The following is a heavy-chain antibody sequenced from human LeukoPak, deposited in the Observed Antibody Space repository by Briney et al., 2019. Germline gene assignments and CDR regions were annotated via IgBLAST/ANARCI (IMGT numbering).Heavy chain of an antibody. D-gene: IGHD3-22*01. CDR2: ISINGDNT. J-gene: IGHJ4*02. CDR3: ARVLRDISGYYDY. V-gene: IGHV3-64*01. Sequence: GGSLGLSCAASGFTFSNYALHWVRQAPGKGLEYVSAISINGDNTYYANSVKGRFTISRDNSKNTLYLQMGSLRAEDMAVYYCARVLRDISGYYDYWGQGTLVTVSS. CDR1: GFTFSNYA.